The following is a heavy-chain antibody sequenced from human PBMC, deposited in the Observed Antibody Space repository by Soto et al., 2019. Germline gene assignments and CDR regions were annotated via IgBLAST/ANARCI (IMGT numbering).Heavy chain of an antibody. CDR2: ISSSSSTI. Sequence: GGSLRLSCAASGFTFSSYSMNWVRQAPGKGLEWVSYISSSSSTIYYADSVKGRFTISRDNAKNSLYLQMDSLRAEDTGLYYCASGGSGKAITTPSIFWGQGTLVTVSS. CDR3: ASGGSGKAITTPSIF. D-gene: IGHD2-15*01. CDR1: GFTFSSYS. V-gene: IGHV3-48*01. J-gene: IGHJ4*02.